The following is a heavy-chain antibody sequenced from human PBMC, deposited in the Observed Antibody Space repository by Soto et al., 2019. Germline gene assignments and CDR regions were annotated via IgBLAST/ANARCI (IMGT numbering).Heavy chain of an antibody. D-gene: IGHD4-17*01. V-gene: IGHV4-59*12. CDR1: GGSSIISYY. Sequence: SATLSLTCTVAGGSSIISYYWSLIRQPPGKGLEWIGHIYYSGSTNYNLSLKSRVTMSVDTSKNQFSLKLTSVTAADTAVYYCARGNDYGGVPFAYWGQGLLVTVSS. J-gene: IGHJ4*02. CDR3: ARGNDYGGVPFAY. CDR2: IYYSGST.